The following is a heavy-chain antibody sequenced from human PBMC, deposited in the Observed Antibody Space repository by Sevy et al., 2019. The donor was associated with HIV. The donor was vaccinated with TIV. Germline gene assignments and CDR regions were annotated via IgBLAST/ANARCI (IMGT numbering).Heavy chain of an antibody. CDR3: ARLTTQPTSDLYGLDV. Sequence: ASVKVSCKASGYIFTDYYIHWVRQAPGQGLEWMAWINSDSGVTNYAQRFQGEVTVTRDPSLSTAYLELTNPKSNDTAIYYCARLTTQPTSDLYGLDVWGQGTTVTVSS. D-gene: IGHD4-17*01. J-gene: IGHJ6*02. CDR1: GYIFTDYY. CDR2: INSDSGVT. V-gene: IGHV1-2*02.